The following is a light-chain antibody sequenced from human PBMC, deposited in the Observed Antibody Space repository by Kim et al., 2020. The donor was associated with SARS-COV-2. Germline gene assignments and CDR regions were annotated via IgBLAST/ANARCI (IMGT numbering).Light chain of an antibody. CDR2: DAY. Sequence: EIVLTQSPGTLSLSPGERATLSCRASQSVDSDFLAWYQQVPGQAPILLSYDAYTTATGSPNRFSGSGSGTDFTHTISRLEPEDFAVYYCQHFGGSSYTLGRGTKLEI. CDR3: QHFGGSSYT. J-gene: IGKJ2*01. CDR1: QSVDSDF. V-gene: IGKV3-20*01.